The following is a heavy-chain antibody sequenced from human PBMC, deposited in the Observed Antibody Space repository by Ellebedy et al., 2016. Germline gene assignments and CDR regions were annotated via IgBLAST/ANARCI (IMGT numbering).Heavy chain of an antibody. Sequence: GESLKISXAASGFIFSNYYMDWVRQAPGKGLEWVGRIRNKANSYTTEYAASVKGRFTISRDDSKNSLYLQMNSLKTEDTAMYYCARDLLISRAFFDSWGQGTLVTVSS. CDR2: IRNKANSYTT. CDR1: GFIFSNYY. J-gene: IGHJ4*02. CDR3: ARDLLISRAFFDS. D-gene: IGHD3-10*01. V-gene: IGHV3-72*01.